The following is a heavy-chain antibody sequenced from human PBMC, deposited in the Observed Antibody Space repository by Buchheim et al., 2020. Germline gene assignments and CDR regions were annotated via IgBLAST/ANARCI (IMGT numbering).Heavy chain of an antibody. J-gene: IGHJ6*02. CDR2: INHSGST. D-gene: IGHD4-11*01. Sequence: QVQLQQWGAGLLKPSETLSLTCAVYGGSFSGYYWSWIRQPPGKGLEWIGEINHSGSTNYNPSLKSRVTISVDTSKNQFSLKLSSVTAADTAVYYCARDYSNTTWMYYYYYYGMDDWGQGTT. CDR3: ARDYSNTTWMYYYYYYGMDD. CDR1: GGSFSGYY. V-gene: IGHV4-34*01.